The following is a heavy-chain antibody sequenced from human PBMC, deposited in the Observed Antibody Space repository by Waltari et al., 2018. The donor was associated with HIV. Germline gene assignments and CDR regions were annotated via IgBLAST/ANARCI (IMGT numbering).Heavy chain of an antibody. Sequence: QVQLVQSGAEVKKPGASGRVSCKVSGYSLTEASIHWVRQAPGKGFEWMGGFDPEEDETIYAQKFQGRVTMTEDTSSGTAYMELSSLRSEDTALYYCAVAVGTPYDFWGKGTQVIVSS. CDR2: FDPEEDET. V-gene: IGHV1-24*01. D-gene: IGHD3-16*01. CDR1: GYSLTEAS. CDR3: AVAVGTPYDF. J-gene: IGHJ4*02.